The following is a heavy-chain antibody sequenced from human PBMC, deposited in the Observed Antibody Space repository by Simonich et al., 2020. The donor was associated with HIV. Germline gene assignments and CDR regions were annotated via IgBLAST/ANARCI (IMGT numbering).Heavy chain of an antibody. CDR2: INPKSGGT. Sequence: QMQLVQSGAEVRKPGASVKVSCKASGYPFTGYDVYWVRQAPGQGVEWSGSINPKSGGTNYAQKVQGRGTRTRDTAISTASMEMSRLTSDDTAVYYCARWGGYYNFYSIYSGNWFDPWGQGTLVIVSS. V-gene: IGHV1-2*02. J-gene: IGHJ5*02. CDR3: ARWGGYYNFYSIYSGNWFDP. CDR1: GYPFTGYD. D-gene: IGHD3-3*01.